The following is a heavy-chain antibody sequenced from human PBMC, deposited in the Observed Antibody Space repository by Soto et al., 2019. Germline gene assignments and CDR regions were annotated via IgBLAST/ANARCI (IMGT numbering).Heavy chain of an antibody. CDR1: GGSVNSPNC. CDR3: GRANPSGSPIDS. CDR2: VHHSGTS. V-gene: IGHV4-4*02. J-gene: IGHJ4*02. Sequence: QVQLQQSGPGLVKPSGTLSLTCAVSGGSVNSPNCCNWVRQPPEKGLEWIGEVHHSGTSNYSPSLKTRLTRSVDKSNNEVSMNLRSVTAADTAIYYCGRANPSGSPIDSWGQGILVTVSS. D-gene: IGHD6-19*01.